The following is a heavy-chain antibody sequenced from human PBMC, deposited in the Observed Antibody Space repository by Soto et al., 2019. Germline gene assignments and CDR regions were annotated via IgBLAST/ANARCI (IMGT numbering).Heavy chain of an antibody. J-gene: IGHJ4*02. V-gene: IGHV1-18*04. CDR3: ARAGGTQLFDY. CDR2: VSAYNGNT. CDR1: GYTFTSLG. Sequence: ASVKVACNASGYTFTSLGISWVRQAPGQGPEWMGWVSAYNGNTKYAPNLQGRVTMTTDRSTSTAYMELRSLRSDDTAVYYCARAGGTQLFDYWGQGTLVTVSS.